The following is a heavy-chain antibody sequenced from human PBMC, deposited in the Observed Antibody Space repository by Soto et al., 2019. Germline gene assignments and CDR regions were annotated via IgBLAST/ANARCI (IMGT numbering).Heavy chain of an antibody. CDR2: IVVGSGNT. J-gene: IGHJ4*02. CDR3: AAVLHYDFWSGYYTGYFDY. Sequence: ASVKVSCKASGFTFTSSAMQWVRQARGQRLEWIGWIVVGSGNTNYAQKLQERVTITRDMSTSTAYMELSSLRSEDTAVYYCAAVLHYDFWSGYYTGYFDYWGQGTLVTVS. CDR1: GFTFTSSA. D-gene: IGHD3-3*01. V-gene: IGHV1-58*02.